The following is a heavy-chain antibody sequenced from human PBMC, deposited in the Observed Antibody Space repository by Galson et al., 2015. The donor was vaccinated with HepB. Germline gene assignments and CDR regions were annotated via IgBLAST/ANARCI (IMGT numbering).Heavy chain of an antibody. J-gene: IGHJ4*02. V-gene: IGHV1-3*01. CDR3: ARPLDSSRWYLFDY. Sequence: SVKVSCKASGYSFTTYAIHWVRQAPGQRLEWVGWINAGNGNPKYSQKFQGRVTITRDTSTSTAYVELSGLRSEDTAVYYCARPLDSSRWYLFDYWGQGTLVTVSS. CDR2: INAGNGNP. CDR1: GYSFTTYA. D-gene: IGHD6-13*01.